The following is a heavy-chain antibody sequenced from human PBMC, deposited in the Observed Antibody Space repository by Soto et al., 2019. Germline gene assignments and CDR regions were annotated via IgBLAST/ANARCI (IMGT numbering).Heavy chain of an antibody. Sequence: QVQLVQSGAEVKMPGASVKVSCKASGYTFTDYGINWVRQATGQGLEWMGWMNPKSGDTVYAQKFQGRVSMTRATSISTAYMELNSLKSEDTAVYYCARGRYSVGGATVYWGQGTLVTVSS. CDR2: MNPKSGDT. D-gene: IGHD1-26*01. J-gene: IGHJ4*02. V-gene: IGHV1-8*01. CDR1: GYTFTDYG. CDR3: ARGRYSVGGATVY.